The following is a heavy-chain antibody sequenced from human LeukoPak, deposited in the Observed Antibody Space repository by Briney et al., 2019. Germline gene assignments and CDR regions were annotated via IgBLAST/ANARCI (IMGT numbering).Heavy chain of an antibody. V-gene: IGHV4-4*07. Sequence: SETLSLTCTVSGDSISNYYWSWIRQPAGKGLEWIGRIYASGSADYKPSLKRRVSMSVDTSKNQFSLKLNSVTAADTAVYYCARGKVGATPPSFDYWGQGTLVTVSS. J-gene: IGHJ4*02. CDR2: IYASGSA. D-gene: IGHD1-26*01. CDR3: ARGKVGATPPSFDY. CDR1: GDSISNYY.